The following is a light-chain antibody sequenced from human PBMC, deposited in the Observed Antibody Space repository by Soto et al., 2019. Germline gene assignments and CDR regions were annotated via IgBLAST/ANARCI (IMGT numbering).Light chain of an antibody. CDR1: QSISSY. CDR3: QQSFSAPFT. Sequence: DMQMAQSPPSLSASIGDRVTITCRASQSISSYLNWYQQKPGKAPKLLIYAAISLQSGVPSRFSGSGSGTDFTLTISSLQPADFATYYCQQSFSAPFTFGGGTTVDIK. V-gene: IGKV1-39*01. J-gene: IGKJ4*01. CDR2: AAI.